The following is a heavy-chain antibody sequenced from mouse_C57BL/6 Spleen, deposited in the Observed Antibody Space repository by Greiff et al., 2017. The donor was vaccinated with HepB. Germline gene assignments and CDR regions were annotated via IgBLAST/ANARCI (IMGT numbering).Heavy chain of an antibody. CDR2: IYPGNSDT. V-gene: IGHV1-5*01. D-gene: IGHD3-2*02. CDR3: TREDLTAQDYYFDY. Sequence: VQLQQSGTVLARPGASVKMSCKTSGYTFTSYWMHWVKQRPGQGLEWIGAIYPGNSDTSYNQKFKGKAKLTAVTSASTAYMELSSLTNEDSAVYYWTREDLTAQDYYFDYWGQGTTLTVSS. CDR1: GYTFTSYW. J-gene: IGHJ2*01.